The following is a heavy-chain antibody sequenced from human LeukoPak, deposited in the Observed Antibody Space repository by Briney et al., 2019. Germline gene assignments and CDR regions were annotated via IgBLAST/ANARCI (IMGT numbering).Heavy chain of an antibody. V-gene: IGHV3-23*01. Sequence: GGSLRLSCAASGFSFSSYAMSWVRQAPGKGLEWVSAISGSGGSTYYADSVKGRFTISRDNSKNTLYLQMNSLRAEDTAVYYCAKHGSGSRYYYYYMDVWGKGTTVTISS. CDR1: GFSFSSYA. CDR2: ISGSGGST. CDR3: AKHGSGSRYYYYYMDV. J-gene: IGHJ6*03. D-gene: IGHD3-10*01.